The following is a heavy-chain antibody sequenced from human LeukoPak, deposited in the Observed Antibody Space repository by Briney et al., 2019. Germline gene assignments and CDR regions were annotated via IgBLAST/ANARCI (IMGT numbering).Heavy chain of an antibody. CDR3: ARDRGLDIAVAGKFRHYYYYMDI. D-gene: IGHD6-13*01. Sequence: GASVKVSCKASGYTFTSYYMHWVRQAPGQGLEWMGWINPNSGGTNYAQKFQGRVTMTRDTSISTAYMELSRLRSDDTAVYYRARDRGLDIAVAGKFRHYYYYMDIWGKGTTVTVFS. CDR2: INPNSGGT. J-gene: IGHJ6*03. V-gene: IGHV1-2*02. CDR1: GYTFTSYY.